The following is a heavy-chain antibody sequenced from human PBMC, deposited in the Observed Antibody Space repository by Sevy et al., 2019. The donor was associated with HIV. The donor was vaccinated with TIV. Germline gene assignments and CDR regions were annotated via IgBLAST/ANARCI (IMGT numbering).Heavy chain of an antibody. CDR2: ISHDGGKK. Sequence: GGSLRLSCVGSGFIFDDYGMHWVRQAPGKGLEWVALISHDGGKKYYADSVKGRFNISRDNFKNKLYLQMNTLRRDDTAAYFCTKDPPVYGDFPYGMDVWGQGTTVTVSS. D-gene: IGHD4-17*01. CDR1: GFIFDDYG. V-gene: IGHV3-30*18. J-gene: IGHJ6*02. CDR3: TKDPPVYGDFPYGMDV.